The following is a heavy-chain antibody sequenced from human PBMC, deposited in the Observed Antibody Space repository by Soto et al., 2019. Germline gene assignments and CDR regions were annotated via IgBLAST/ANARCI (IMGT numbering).Heavy chain of an antibody. CDR1: GGSFSGYY. D-gene: IGHD6-13*01. V-gene: IGHV4-34*01. CDR3: ARGGSSWYTHYFDY. Sequence: SETLSLTCAVYGGSFSGYYWNWIRQPPGKGLEWIGEINHSGSTNYNPSLKSRVTISVDTSKNQFSLKLSSVTAADTAVYYCARGGSSWYTHYFDYWGQGTLVTVSS. J-gene: IGHJ4*02. CDR2: INHSGST.